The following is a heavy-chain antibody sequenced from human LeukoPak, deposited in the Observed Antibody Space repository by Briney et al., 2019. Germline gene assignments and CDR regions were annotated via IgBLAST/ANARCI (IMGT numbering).Heavy chain of an antibody. Sequence: PGGSLRLSCEASGFTFSVYAMSWIRQAPGKGLEWVSLISATGGKTYYADSVKGRFTISRDNSKNTVLLQMHSLRAEDTAVYYCAKDRDGDFHYYVDVWGKGTTVTASS. J-gene: IGHJ6*04. CDR3: AKDRDGDFHYYVDV. CDR2: ISATGGKT. V-gene: IGHV3-23*01. CDR1: GFTFSVYA. D-gene: IGHD4-17*01.